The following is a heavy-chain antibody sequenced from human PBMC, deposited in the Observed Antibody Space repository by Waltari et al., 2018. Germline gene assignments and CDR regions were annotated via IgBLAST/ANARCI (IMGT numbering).Heavy chain of an antibody. CDR1: GDSVINSNYS. D-gene: IGHD3-10*01. Sequence: QLQLLESGPGLVKPSETLSLTCTVSGDSVINSNYSWGWIRKPPGKGLEWIGNIYYSGRSSYNPSLKSRVIISVDTSKNQFSVRLTSVTAADTAVFYCARLSPPMWVRGVKGGYYFDYWGPGTLVTVSS. CDR2: IYYSGRS. CDR3: ARLSPPMWVRGVKGGYYFDY. V-gene: IGHV4-39*07. J-gene: IGHJ4*02.